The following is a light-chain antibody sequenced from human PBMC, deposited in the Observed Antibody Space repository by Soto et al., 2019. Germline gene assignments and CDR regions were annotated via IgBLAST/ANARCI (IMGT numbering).Light chain of an antibody. CDR3: HQYGSSPGT. V-gene: IGKV3-20*01. J-gene: IGKJ1*01. Sequence: EIVLTQSPATLSLSPGERATLSCRASQSISGYLAWYQQKPGQAPRLLIFGASIRDTGIPDRFSGSGSGTDFTLTISRLEPEDFAMFYCHQYGSSPGTFGQGTKVDI. CDR1: QSISGY. CDR2: GAS.